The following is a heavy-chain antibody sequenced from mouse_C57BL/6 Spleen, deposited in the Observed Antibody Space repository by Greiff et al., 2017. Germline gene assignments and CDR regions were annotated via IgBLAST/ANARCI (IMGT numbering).Heavy chain of an antibody. V-gene: IGHV5-17*01. CDR3: ARRRLRHYAMDY. Sequence: EVKLEESGGGLVKPGGSLKLSCAASGFTFSDYGMHWVRQAPEKGLEWVAYISSGSSTIYYADTVKGRFTISRDNAKNTLFLQMTSLRSEDTAMYYCARRRLRHYAMDYWGQGTSVTVSS. J-gene: IGHJ4*01. D-gene: IGHD2-4*01. CDR1: GFTFSDYG. CDR2: ISSGSSTI.